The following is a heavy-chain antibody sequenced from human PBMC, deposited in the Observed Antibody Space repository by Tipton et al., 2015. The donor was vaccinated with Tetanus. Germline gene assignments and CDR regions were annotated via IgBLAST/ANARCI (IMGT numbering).Heavy chain of an antibody. CDR2: IYPGDSDA. D-gene: IGHD3-10*01. J-gene: IGHJ5*02. Sequence: WVRQHPGKGLEWMGIIYPGDSDATYSPAFQGQVTISVDKSISTAYLQWSSLKASDTAFYFCARLPKHYSASGSTWGQGTLVTVSS. V-gene: IGHV5-51*01. CDR3: ARLPKHYSASGST.